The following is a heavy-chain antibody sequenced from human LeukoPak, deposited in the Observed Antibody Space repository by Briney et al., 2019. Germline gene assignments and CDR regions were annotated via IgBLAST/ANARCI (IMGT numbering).Heavy chain of an antibody. CDR3: AISTYSSSPS. D-gene: IGHD6-6*01. CDR2: INHDESKK. Sequence: PGGSLRLSCAASGFAFSDHWMIWVRQAPGKGLEWVANINHDESKKYYVDSVEGRFTISRDNAKNSLYLQMNSLRAEDTAAYYCAISTYSSSPSWGQGTLVTVSS. CDR1: GFAFSDHW. J-gene: IGHJ5*02. V-gene: IGHV3-7*01.